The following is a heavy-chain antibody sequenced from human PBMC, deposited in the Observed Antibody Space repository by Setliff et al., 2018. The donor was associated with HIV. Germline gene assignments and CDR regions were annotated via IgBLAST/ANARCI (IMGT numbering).Heavy chain of an antibody. CDR1: GGSSNDYY. J-gene: IGHJ4*02. Sequence: SETLSLTCAVYGGSSNDYYWNWIRQPPGKGLEWIGEIHHTGYINYNPSLKSRVTVSVDTSKTQYSLKMISVTAADTAMYYCAISIVGVTSEMYWAQGTLVTVSS. D-gene: IGHD2-21*02. CDR2: IHHTGYI. V-gene: IGHV4-34*01. CDR3: AISIVGVTSEMY.